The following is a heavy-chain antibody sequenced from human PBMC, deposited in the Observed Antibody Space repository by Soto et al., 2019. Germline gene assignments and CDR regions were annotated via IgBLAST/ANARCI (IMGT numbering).Heavy chain of an antibody. Sequence: QVQLQESGPGLVKPSETLSLTCTVSSGSITSSRWWSWVRQSPGKGLEWIGEVAENGYKHCVPLIKSRLTISLDKSRNRLSLRLTSVTAADMALYYCARNRYDGYVFDYWGQGALVTVSS. CDR3: ARNRYDGYVFDY. D-gene: IGHD5-12*01. V-gene: IGHV4-4*02. CDR1: SGSITSSRW. J-gene: IGHJ4*02. CDR2: VAENGYK.